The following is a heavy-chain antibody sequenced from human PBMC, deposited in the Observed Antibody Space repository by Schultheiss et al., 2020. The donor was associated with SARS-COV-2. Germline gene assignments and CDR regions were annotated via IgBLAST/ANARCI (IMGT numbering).Heavy chain of an antibody. CDR2: LNAANGNA. CDR1: GYTFTSYS. CDR3: ARDLVQLAFQS. V-gene: IGHV1-3*01. D-gene: IGHD6-13*01. Sequence: ASVKVSCKASGYTFTSYSMHWVRQAPGQRLEWMGWLNAANGNAEYSQKLQGRVTITRDTFASTAYMELSSLRSEDTAVYYCARDLVQLAFQSWGQGTLVTVSS. J-gene: IGHJ5*02.